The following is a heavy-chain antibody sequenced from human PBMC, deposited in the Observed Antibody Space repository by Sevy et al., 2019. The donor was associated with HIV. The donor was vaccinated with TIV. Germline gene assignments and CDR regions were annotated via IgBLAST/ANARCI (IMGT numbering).Heavy chain of an antibody. CDR2: ISYDGSNK. J-gene: IGHJ6*02. Sequence: GGSLRLSCAASGFTFSSYAMHWVRQAPGKGLEWVAVISYDGSNKYYADSVKGRFTISRDNSKNTLYLQMNSLRAEDTAVYYCARAEEPGYYYYYGMAVWGQGTTVTVSS. CDR1: GFTFSSYA. CDR3: ARAEEPGYYYYYGMAV. V-gene: IGHV3-30-3*01.